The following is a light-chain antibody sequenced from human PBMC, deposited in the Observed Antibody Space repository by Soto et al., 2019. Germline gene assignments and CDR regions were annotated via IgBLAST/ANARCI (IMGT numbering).Light chain of an antibody. J-gene: IGKJ2*01. CDR2: DSS. V-gene: IGKV3-11*01. CDR3: QQRGTWPRT. Sequence: EIVLTQSPATLSLSPGERATLSCRASQSVSSYLAWYRQKPGQAPRLLIYDSSNRATGIPARFSGGGSGTDFTLTISSLEPDDFAVYYCQQRGTWPRTFGQGTKLE. CDR1: QSVSSY.